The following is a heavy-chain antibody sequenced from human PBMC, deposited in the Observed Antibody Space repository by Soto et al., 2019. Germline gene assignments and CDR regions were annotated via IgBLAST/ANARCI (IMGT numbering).Heavy chain of an antibody. CDR3: ARDGWGSNWYFDL. CDR1: GVTFKYYG. Sequence: GGSLRLSCGAPGVTFKYYGMHWVRQSPGKGLEWVAVISYDGKQTYYADSVKGRFTISKDKSKRTLFLQMNSLRVDDTAVYYCARDGWGSNWYFDLWGRGALVTVSS. D-gene: IGHD3-16*01. CDR2: ISYDGKQT. J-gene: IGHJ2*01. V-gene: IGHV3-30*03.